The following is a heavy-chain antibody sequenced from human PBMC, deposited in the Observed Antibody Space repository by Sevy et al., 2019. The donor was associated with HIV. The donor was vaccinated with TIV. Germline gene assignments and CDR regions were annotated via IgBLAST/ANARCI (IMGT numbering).Heavy chain of an antibody. D-gene: IGHD6-13*01. CDR3: AKTLLPAAVLFDY. J-gene: IGHJ4*02. CDR1: GFTFSSYA. CDR2: ISYDGSNI. V-gene: IGHV3-30*04. Sequence: GGSLRLSCQASGFTFSSYAMHWVRQAPGKGLEWVAVISYDGSNIYYGDSVKGRFTISRDNAKNTLYLQMNSLRIEDTAVYYCAKTLLPAAVLFDYVGQGTLVTVAS.